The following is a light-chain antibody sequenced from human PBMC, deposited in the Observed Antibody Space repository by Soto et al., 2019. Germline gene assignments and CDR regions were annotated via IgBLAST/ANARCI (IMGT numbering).Light chain of an antibody. V-gene: IGKV1-39*01. J-gene: IGKJ1*01. CDR2: GAS. CDR1: QSINTY. Sequence: DIQMTQSPSSLSASVGDRVTITCRSSQSINTYLNWYQQKPGKAPNLLIYGASGLQGGVPSRFSGSGSGTDFTLTINSLQPEDFATYYCQQSYSSPWTFGQGTRVEIK. CDR3: QQSYSSPWT.